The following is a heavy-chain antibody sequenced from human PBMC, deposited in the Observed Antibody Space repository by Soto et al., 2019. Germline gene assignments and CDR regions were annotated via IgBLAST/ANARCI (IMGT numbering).Heavy chain of an antibody. D-gene: IGHD3-3*01. CDR1: GFTFSSYA. V-gene: IGHV3-23*01. Sequence: GGSLRLSCAASGFTFSSYAMSWVRQAPGKGLEWVSAISGSGGSTYYADSVKGRFTISRDNSKNTLYLQMNSLRAEDTAVYYCAKVGTALEWLLWVQIFAAQFDYWGQGTLVTVSS. CDR3: AKVGTALEWLLWVQIFAAQFDY. J-gene: IGHJ4*02. CDR2: ISGSGGST.